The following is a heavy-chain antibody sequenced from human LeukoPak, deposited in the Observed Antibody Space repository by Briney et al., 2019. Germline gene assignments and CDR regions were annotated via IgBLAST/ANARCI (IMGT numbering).Heavy chain of an antibody. J-gene: IGHJ5*02. D-gene: IGHD6-19*01. CDR3: ARDPFVAVAGTHWFDP. CDR1: GYSISSGYY. CDR2: IYHSGST. V-gene: IGHV4-38-2*02. Sequence: SETLSLTCTVSGYSISSGYYWGWIRQPPGKGLEWIGSIYHSGSTYYNPSLKSRVTISVDTSKNQFSLKLSSVTAADTAVYYCARDPFVAVAGTHWFDPWGQGTLVTVSS.